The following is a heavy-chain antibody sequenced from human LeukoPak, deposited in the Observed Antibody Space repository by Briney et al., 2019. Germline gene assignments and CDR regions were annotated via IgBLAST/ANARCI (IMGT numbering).Heavy chain of an antibody. CDR3: ARAIRYSDSGVYSQYYFDY. CDR2: IYSGGTT. D-gene: IGHD3-10*01. CDR1: GFTVSSNY. V-gene: IGHV3-53*01. Sequence: GGSLRLSCAASGFTVSSNYMSWVRQAPGKGLEWVSVIYSGGTTYYAASMRDRFTISRDTSKSTLFLQLSSLRAEDTAVYYCARAIRYSDSGVYSQYYFDYWGQGTLVTVSS. J-gene: IGHJ4*02.